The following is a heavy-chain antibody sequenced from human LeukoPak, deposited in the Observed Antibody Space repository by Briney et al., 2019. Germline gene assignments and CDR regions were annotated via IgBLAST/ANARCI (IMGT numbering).Heavy chain of an antibody. V-gene: IGHV1-2*02. CDR1: GGTFSSYA. CDR3: ARAPGGIYSFDY. J-gene: IGHJ4*02. CDR2: INPNSGGT. D-gene: IGHD1-26*01. Sequence: ASVKVSCKASGGTFSSYAISWVRQAPGQGLEWMGWINPNSGGTNYVQKFQGRVTMTRDTSISTAYMELNRLRSDDTAVYYCARAPGGIYSFDYWGQGTLVTVSS.